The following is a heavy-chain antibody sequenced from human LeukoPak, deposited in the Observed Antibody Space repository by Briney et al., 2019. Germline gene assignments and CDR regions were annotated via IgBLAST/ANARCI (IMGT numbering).Heavy chain of an antibody. V-gene: IGHV3-9*01. CDR1: GFTFDDYA. CDR2: ISWNSGSI. D-gene: IGHD3-10*01. J-gene: IGHJ4*02. Sequence: GGSLRLSCAASGFTFDDYAMHWVRQAPGKGLEWVSGISWNSGSIGYADSVRGRFTISRDNSKNTVYLQMNNLRAEDTALYYCGRHAYGGSPPLSWGQGALVTVSS. CDR3: GRHAYGGSPPLS.